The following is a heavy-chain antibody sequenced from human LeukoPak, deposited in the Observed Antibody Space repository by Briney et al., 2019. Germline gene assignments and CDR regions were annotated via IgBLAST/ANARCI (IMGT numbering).Heavy chain of an antibody. CDR3: ARVFSYYDSSGYPLRY. Sequence: PGGSLRLSCAASGFTFSDYYMSWIRQAPGKGLEWVSYISSSGSTIYYADSVKGRFTISRDNAKNSLYLQMNSLRAEDTAVYYCARVFSYYDSSGYPLRYWGQGTLVTVSS. D-gene: IGHD3-22*01. CDR2: ISSSGSTI. J-gene: IGHJ4*02. V-gene: IGHV3-11*04. CDR1: GFTFSDYY.